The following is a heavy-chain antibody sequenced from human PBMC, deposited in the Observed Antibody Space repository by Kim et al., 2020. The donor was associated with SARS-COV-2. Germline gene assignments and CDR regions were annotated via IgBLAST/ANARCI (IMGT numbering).Heavy chain of an antibody. Sequence: GGSLRLSCAASGFTFSSYSMNWVRQAPGKGLEWVSSISSSSSYIYYADSVKGRFTISRDNAKNSLYLQMNSLRAEDTAVYYCARGPRGYSYGYVDYWGQGTLVTVSP. CDR1: GFTFSSYS. J-gene: IGHJ4*02. V-gene: IGHV3-21*01. CDR2: ISSSSSYI. CDR3: ARGPRGYSYGYVDY. D-gene: IGHD5-18*01.